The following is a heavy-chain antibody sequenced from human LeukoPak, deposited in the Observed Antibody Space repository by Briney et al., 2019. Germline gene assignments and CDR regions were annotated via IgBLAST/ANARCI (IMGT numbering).Heavy chain of an antibody. V-gene: IGHV4-34*01. CDR2: INHSGSA. D-gene: IGHD2-2*01. CDR3: ARESVVPAARQYNWFDP. Sequence: SETLSLTCAVYGVSFSGYYWSWIRQPPGKGLEWIGEINHSGSANYNPSLKSRVTISVDTSKNQFSLKLSSVAAADTAVYYWARESVVPAARQYNWFDPWGQGTLVTVSS. J-gene: IGHJ5*02. CDR1: GVSFSGYY.